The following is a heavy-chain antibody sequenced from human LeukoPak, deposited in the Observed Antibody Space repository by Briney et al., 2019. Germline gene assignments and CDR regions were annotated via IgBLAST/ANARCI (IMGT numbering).Heavy chain of an antibody. CDR2: INHSEST. CDR3: EIFYYDILTGYYIGDY. CDR1: GGSFSGYY. V-gene: IGHV4-34*01. D-gene: IGHD3-9*01. J-gene: IGHJ4*02. Sequence: SETLPLTCAVYGGSFSGYYWSWIRQPPGKGLEWIGEINHSESTNYNPSLKSRVTISVDTSKNQFSLKLSSVTAADTAVYYCEIFYYDILTGYYIGDYWGQGTLVTVSS.